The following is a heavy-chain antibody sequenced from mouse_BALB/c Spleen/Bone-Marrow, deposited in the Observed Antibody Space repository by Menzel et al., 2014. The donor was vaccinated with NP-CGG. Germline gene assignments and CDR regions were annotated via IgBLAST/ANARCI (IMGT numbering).Heavy chain of an antibody. CDR1: GYSFTNYW. Sequence: VQLVESGPQLVRPGASVKISCKASGYSFTNYWMHWVKQRPGQGLEWIGMIDPSDSETRLNQKFKDKATLTVDKSSIAACMQLSSPSAEDSAVYYGARYDYGLDYWGQGTTLTVSS. CDR2: IDPSDSET. CDR3: ARYDYGLDY. J-gene: IGHJ2*01. D-gene: IGHD2-4*01. V-gene: IGHV1S126*01.